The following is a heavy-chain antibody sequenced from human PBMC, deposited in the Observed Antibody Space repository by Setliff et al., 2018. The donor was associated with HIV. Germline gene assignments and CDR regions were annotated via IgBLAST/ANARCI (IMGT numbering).Heavy chain of an antibody. J-gene: IGHJ4*02. Sequence: ASVKVSCKASGYNFGSYFMHWVRQAPGKGLEWMGRIDPEDGETIYAEKFRGRVTFTADTPAATAYMVLSNLRSEDTAVYYCGTVRIAVPDDFDFWGQGTLVTVSS. D-gene: IGHD6-19*01. V-gene: IGHV1-69-2*01. CDR1: GYNFGSYF. CDR2: IDPEDGET. CDR3: GTVRIAVPDDFDF.